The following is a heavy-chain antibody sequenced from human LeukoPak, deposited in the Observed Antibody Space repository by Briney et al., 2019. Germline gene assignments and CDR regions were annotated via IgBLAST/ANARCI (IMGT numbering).Heavy chain of an antibody. CDR2: IRYDGSNK. D-gene: IGHD3-22*01. V-gene: IGHV3-30*02. J-gene: IGHJ4*02. Sequence: GGSLRLSCAASGFTFSSYGMHWVRQAPGKGLEWVAFIRYDGSNKYYADSVKGRFTISRDNAKNSLYLQMNSLRAEDMALYYCAKDAGAGYYDSSGYYPKLYYFDYWGQGTLVTVSS. CDR1: GFTFSSYG. CDR3: AKDAGAGYYDSSGYYPKLYYFDY.